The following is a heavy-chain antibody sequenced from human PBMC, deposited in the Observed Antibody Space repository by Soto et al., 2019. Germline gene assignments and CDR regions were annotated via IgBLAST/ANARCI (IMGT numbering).Heavy chain of an antibody. CDR2: ISAYNGNT. J-gene: IGHJ4*02. Sequence: GASVKLSCKDSGYSFTSYGISWVRQAPGQGLEWMGWISAYNGNTNYAQKLQGRVTMTTDTSTSTAYMELRSLRSDDTAVYYCARYYDILTGPRTSDYWGQGTLVTVSS. CDR1: GYSFTSYG. D-gene: IGHD3-9*01. V-gene: IGHV1-18*01. CDR3: ARYYDILTGPRTSDY.